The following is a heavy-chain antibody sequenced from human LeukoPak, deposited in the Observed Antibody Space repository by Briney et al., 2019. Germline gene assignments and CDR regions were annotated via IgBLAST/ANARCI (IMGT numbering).Heavy chain of an antibody. J-gene: IGHJ3*02. CDR1: GYTFTSYD. D-gene: IGHD6-13*01. Sequence: GASVKVSCKASGYTFTSYDINWVRQATGQGLEWMGWMNPNSGNTGYAQKFQGRVTITRNTSISTAYMELNSLRSEDTAVYYCARGNLFYSSSWYEDAFDIWGQGTTVTVSS. V-gene: IGHV1-8*01. CDR2: MNPNSGNT. CDR3: ARGNLFYSSSWYEDAFDI.